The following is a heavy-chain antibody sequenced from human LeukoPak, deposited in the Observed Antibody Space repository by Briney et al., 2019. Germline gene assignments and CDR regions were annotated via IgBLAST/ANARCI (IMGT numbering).Heavy chain of an antibody. J-gene: IGHJ4*02. Sequence: ASVKVSCKASGYTFTGYYMHWVRQAPGQGLEWMGWINPNSGGTNYAQKFQGRVTMTRDTSISTAYMELSRLRSDDTAVYYCARDPRYDYVWGSLDYWGQGTLVTVSS. V-gene: IGHV1-2*02. CDR1: GYTFTGYY. D-gene: IGHD3-16*01. CDR3: ARDPRYDYVWGSLDY. CDR2: INPNSGGT.